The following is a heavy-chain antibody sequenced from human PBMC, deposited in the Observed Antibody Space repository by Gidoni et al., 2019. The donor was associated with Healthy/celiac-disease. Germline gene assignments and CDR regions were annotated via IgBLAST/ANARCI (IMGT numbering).Heavy chain of an antibody. Sequence: QVQLVQSGAAVKKPGSSVKVSCQASGGTFSSYAISWVRQAPGQGLEWMGGIIPIFGTANYAQKCQGRVTITADESTSTAYMERSSLRSEDTAVYYCARSPQGWFDPWGQGTLVTVSS. J-gene: IGHJ5*02. CDR2: IIPIFGTA. CDR1: GGTFSSYA. V-gene: IGHV1-69*01. CDR3: ARSPQGWFDP.